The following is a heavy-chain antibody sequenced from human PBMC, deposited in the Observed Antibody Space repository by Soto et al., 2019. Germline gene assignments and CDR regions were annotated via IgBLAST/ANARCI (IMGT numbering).Heavy chain of an antibody. Sequence: GGSQRLSSTASGFNFSSYAMHWVRQAPGKGLEWVAVISYDGSNKYYADSVKGRFTISRDNSKNTLYLQMNSLRAEDTAVYYCAREGVYYDSSGANYYYYGMDVWGQGTTVTVSS. CDR3: AREGVYYDSSGANYYYYGMDV. CDR2: ISYDGSNK. J-gene: IGHJ6*02. V-gene: IGHV3-30-3*01. D-gene: IGHD3-22*01. CDR1: GFNFSSYA.